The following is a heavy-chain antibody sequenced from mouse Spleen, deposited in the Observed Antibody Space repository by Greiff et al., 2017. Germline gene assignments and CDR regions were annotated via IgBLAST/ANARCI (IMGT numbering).Heavy chain of an antibody. CDR3: ARRPEGGFFDY. V-gene: IGHV1-19*01. CDR1: GYTFTDYY. CDR2: INPYNGGT. J-gene: IGHJ2*01. Sequence: VQLQQSGPVLVKPGASVKMSCKASGYTFTDYYMNWVKQSHGKSLEWIGVINPYNGGTSYNQKFKGKATLTVDKSSSTAYMELNSLTSEDSAVYYCARRPEGGFFDYWGQGTTLTVSS.